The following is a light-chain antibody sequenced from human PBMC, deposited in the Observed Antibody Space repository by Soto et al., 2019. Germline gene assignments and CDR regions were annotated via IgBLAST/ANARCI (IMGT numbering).Light chain of an antibody. CDR3: LQTYTSLTWT. J-gene: IGKJ1*01. CDR1: QSVSNY. CDR2: AAS. V-gene: IGKV1-39*01. Sequence: DIQITQSPSALSASVGDRVTITCRASQSVSNYLQWYQQKSGHAPKLLVYAASSLHSGVPSRFSGSGSGTDFTLTISSLQPEDFATYYCLQTYTSLTWTFGQGTKVDI.